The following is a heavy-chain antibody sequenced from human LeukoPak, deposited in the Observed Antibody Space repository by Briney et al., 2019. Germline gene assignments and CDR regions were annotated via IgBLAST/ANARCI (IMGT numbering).Heavy chain of an antibody. J-gene: IGHJ5*02. Sequence: SETLSLTCAVYGGSFSGYYWSWIRQPPGKGLEWIGEINHSGSTNYNPSPKSRVTISVDTSKNQFSLKLSSVTAADTAVYYCARRRGITMVRGVMKGFDPWGQGTLVTVSS. CDR1: GGSFSGYY. CDR3: ARRRGITMVRGVMKGFDP. V-gene: IGHV4-34*01. CDR2: INHSGST. D-gene: IGHD3-10*01.